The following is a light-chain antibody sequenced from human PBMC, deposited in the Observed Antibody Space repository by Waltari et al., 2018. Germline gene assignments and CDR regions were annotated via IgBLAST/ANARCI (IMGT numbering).Light chain of an antibody. CDR1: QSLTKRY. V-gene: IGKV3-20*01. J-gene: IGKJ2*01. CDR2: GAS. Sequence: VLTPSPGTLSLSPGERATLSCRASQSLTKRYLAWYQQKPGQAPRPLIYGASSRAAGIPDRFSGSGSGTDFTLTISRLEPEDFAVYYCQQYGSSVLYTFGQGTKLEIK. CDR3: QQYGSSVLYT.